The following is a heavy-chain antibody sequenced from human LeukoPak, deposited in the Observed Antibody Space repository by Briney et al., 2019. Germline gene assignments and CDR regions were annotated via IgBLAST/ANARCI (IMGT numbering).Heavy chain of an antibody. V-gene: IGHV1-2*02. J-gene: IGHJ5*02. CDR2: INPNNGGT. Sequence: ASVKVSCKASGYTFTGYYMHWVRQAPGQGLEWMGWINPNNGGTNYAQKFQGRVTMTRDTSISTAYMELSRLRSDDTAVYYCARDPTPEYYYDSSGYFTWGQGTLVTVSS. CDR3: ARDPTPEYYYDSSGYFT. CDR1: GYTFTGYY. D-gene: IGHD3-22*01.